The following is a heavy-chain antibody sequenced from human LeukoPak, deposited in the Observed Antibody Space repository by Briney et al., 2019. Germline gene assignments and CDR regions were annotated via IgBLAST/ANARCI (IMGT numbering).Heavy chain of an antibody. D-gene: IGHD3-22*01. CDR3: ARRGSYYDSSGYYYGY. V-gene: IGHV5-51*01. Sequence: GESLKISCKGSGYSFTSYWIGWARQMPGKGLEWMGIIYPGDSDTRYSPSFQGQVTISADKSISTAYLQWSSLKASDTAMYYCARRGSYYDSSGYYYGYWGQGTLVTVSS. J-gene: IGHJ4*02. CDR1: GYSFTSYW. CDR2: IYPGDSDT.